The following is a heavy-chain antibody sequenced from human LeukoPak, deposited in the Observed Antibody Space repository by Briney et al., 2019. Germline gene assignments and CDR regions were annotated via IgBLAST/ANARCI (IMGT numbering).Heavy chain of an antibody. CDR1: RFTFSRYS. CDR3: ARDPYSGYDLQAFDY. D-gene: IGHD5-12*01. V-gene: IGHV3-48*01. J-gene: IGHJ4*02. Sequence: PGGSRRLSCAASRFTFSRYSMNWVRQAPGKGLEWVSYISSSSSTMYYADSVKGRFTISRDSAKNSLYLQMNSLRVEDTAVYYCARDPYSGYDLQAFDYWGQGTLVTVSS. CDR2: ISSSSSTM.